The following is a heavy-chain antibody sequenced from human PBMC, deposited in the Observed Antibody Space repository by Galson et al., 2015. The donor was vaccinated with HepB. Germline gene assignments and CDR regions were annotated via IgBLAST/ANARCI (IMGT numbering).Heavy chain of an antibody. CDR1: GYSFTSYW. CDR3: ARGVYIVGAQSTHYYYYMDV. V-gene: IGHV5-51*03. J-gene: IGHJ6*03. CDR2: IYPGDSDT. Sequence: QSGAEVKKPGESLKISCKGSGYSFTSYWIGWVRQMPGKGLEWMGIIYPGDSDTRYSPSFQGQVTISADKSISTAYLQWSSLKASDTAMYYCARGVYIVGAQSTHYYYYMDVWGKGTTVTVSS. D-gene: IGHD1-26*01.